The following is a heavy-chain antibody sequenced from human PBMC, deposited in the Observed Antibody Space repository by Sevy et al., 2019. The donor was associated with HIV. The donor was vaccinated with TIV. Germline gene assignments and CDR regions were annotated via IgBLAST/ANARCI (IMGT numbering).Heavy chain of an antibody. CDR3: ARDPHFNDAFDI. J-gene: IGHJ3*02. Sequence: ASVKVSCKASGYTFTTYDIIWVRQATGQGLEWMGWINPNSGGTNYAQKFQGRVTMTRDTSISTAYMELSRLRSDDTAVYYCARDPHFNDAFDIWGQGTMVTVSS. CDR2: INPNSGGT. V-gene: IGHV1-2*02. CDR1: GYTFTTYD.